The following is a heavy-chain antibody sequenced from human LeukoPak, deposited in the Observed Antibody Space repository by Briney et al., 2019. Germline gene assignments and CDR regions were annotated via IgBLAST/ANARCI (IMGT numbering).Heavy chain of an antibody. V-gene: IGHV3-64*01. CDR3: ARGGSGVPYYYYYMGV. J-gene: IGHJ6*03. Sequence: GGSLRLSCAASGFTFSSYAMHWVRQAPGKGLEYVSAISSNGGSTYYANSVKGRFTISRDNSKNTLYLQMGSLRAEDMAVYYCARGGSGVPYYYYYMGVWGKGTTVTVSS. CDR2: ISSNGGST. D-gene: IGHD3-10*01. CDR1: GFTFSSYA.